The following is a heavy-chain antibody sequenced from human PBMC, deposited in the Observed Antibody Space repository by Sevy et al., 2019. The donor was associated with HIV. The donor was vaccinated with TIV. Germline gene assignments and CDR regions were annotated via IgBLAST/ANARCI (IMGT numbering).Heavy chain of an antibody. Sequence: GGSLRLSCAASGFPVSSNYMSWVRQAPGKGLEWVSVMYSDGSTYHADSVKGRFTISRDNSKNTLYLQMNSLRVEDTAVYYCARGKSGYGYGLDSWGQGTLVTVSS. CDR1: GFPVSSNY. D-gene: IGHD5-18*01. CDR2: MYSDGST. CDR3: ARGKSGYGYGLDS. V-gene: IGHV3-66*01. J-gene: IGHJ5*01.